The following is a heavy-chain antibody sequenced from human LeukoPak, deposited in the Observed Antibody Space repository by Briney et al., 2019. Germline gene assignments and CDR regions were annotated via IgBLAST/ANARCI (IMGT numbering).Heavy chain of an antibody. Sequence: SETRSLTGTASGGSSSSSRYFWGWIRQPPGKGLGWIGSIYYSGNTYYNPSLKSRVTISVNTSKNQFSLKLSSVTAADTAVYYCAIHEGSGFYYRYLDLWGRGTLVTVSS. D-gene: IGHD5-12*01. CDR3: AIHEGSGFYYRYLDL. J-gene: IGHJ2*01. CDR2: IYYSGNT. V-gene: IGHV4-39*01. CDR1: GGSSSSSRYF.